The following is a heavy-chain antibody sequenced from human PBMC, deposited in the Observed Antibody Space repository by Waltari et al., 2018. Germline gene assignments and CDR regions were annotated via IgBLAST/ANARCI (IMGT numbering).Heavy chain of an antibody. CDR2: ISSSSSYI. J-gene: IGHJ5*02. CDR1: GFTFSSYS. V-gene: IGHV3-21*01. CDR3: ARDRLGYRSSWFDP. Sequence: EVQLVESGGGLVKPGGSLRLSCAASGFTFSSYSMNWFRPAPGKGLEWVSSISSSSSYIYYADSVKGRFTISRDNAKNSLYLQMNSLRAEDTAVYYCARDRLGYRSSWFDPWGQGTLVTVSS. D-gene: IGHD1-1*01.